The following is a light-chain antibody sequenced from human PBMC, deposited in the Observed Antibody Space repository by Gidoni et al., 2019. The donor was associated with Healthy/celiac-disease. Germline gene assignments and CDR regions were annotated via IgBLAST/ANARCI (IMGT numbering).Light chain of an antibody. V-gene: IGLV1-44*01. Sequence: QSALPQPPSASGTPGQRVTITCSGSSPNIGRNTVNWYQLLPGTAPKLLIYSNKQRPSGVPDRFSGSKSGPSASLAISGLQSEDEADYYCAAWDDSLNGPVFGGGTKLTVL. J-gene: IGLJ3*02. CDR2: SNK. CDR3: AAWDDSLNGPV. CDR1: SPNIGRNT.